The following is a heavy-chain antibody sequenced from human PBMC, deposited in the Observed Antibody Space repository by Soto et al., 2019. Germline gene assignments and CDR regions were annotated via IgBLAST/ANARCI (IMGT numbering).Heavy chain of an antibody. V-gene: IGHV1-18*01. D-gene: IGHD3-3*01. J-gene: IGHJ1*01. Sequence: ASVKVSCKASGYTFTSYDINWVRQATGQGLEWMGWMNPNSGNTNYAQKLQGRVTMTTDTSTSTAYMELRSLRSDDTAVYYCARVSDFWSGPAYWGQGTLVTVSS. CDR2: MNPNSGNT. CDR1: GYTFTSYD. CDR3: ARVSDFWSGPAY.